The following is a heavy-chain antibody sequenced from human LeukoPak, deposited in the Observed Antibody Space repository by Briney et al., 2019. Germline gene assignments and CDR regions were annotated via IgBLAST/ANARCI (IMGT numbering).Heavy chain of an antibody. CDR2: IRYDGSNK. J-gene: IGHJ3*02. Sequence: GGSLRLSCAASGFTFSSYGMHWVRQAPGKGLEWVAFIRYDGSNKYYADSVKGRFTISTDSSKNTLYLQMNSLRAEDTAVYYCASRDYYDSSGYNDAFDIWGQGTMVTVSS. V-gene: IGHV3-30*02. D-gene: IGHD3-22*01. CDR1: GFTFSSYG. CDR3: ASRDYYDSSGYNDAFDI.